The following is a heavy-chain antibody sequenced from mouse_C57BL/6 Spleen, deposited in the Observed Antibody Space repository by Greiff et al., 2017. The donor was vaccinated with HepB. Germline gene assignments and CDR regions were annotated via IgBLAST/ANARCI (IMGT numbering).Heavy chain of an antibody. CDR2: INYDGSST. Sequence: EVMLVESEGGLVQPGSSMKLSCTASGFTFSDYYMAWVRQVPEKGLEWVANINYDGSSTYYLDSLKSRFIISRDNAKNILYLQMSSLKSEDTATYYCARDPITTVVGDYFDYWGQGTTLTVSS. CDR3: ARDPITTVVGDYFDY. D-gene: IGHD1-1*01. J-gene: IGHJ2*01. V-gene: IGHV5-16*01. CDR1: GFTFSDYY.